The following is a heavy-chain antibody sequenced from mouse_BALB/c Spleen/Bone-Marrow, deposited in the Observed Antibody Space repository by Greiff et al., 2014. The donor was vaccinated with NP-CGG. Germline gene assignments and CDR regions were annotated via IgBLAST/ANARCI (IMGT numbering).Heavy chain of an antibody. J-gene: IGHJ2*01. V-gene: IGHV1-14*01. Sequence: LQESGPELVKPGASVKMSCKASGYTFTSYVMHWVKQKPGQGLEWIGYVNPYNDGTKYNEKFKGKATLTSDKSSSTAYMEHSSLTSEDAAVYYCARPGVDYFDYWGQGTTLTVSS. CDR3: ARPGVDYFDY. CDR1: GYTFTSYV. CDR2: VNPYNDGT.